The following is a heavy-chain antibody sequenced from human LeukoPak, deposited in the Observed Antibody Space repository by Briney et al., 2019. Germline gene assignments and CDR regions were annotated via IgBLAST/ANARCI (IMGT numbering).Heavy chain of an antibody. V-gene: IGHV3-69-1*01. CDR2: IYSDSTT. Sequence: GGSLKLSCAASGFTFSNYAMSWVRQAPGKGLEWVSIIYSDSTTYYADSVKGRFTISRDNAKNSLYLQMNSLRAEDTAVYYCARGTSGWYLEGQHFDYWGQGTLVTVSS. J-gene: IGHJ4*02. CDR1: GFTFSNYA. CDR3: ARGTSGWYLEGQHFDY. D-gene: IGHD6-19*01.